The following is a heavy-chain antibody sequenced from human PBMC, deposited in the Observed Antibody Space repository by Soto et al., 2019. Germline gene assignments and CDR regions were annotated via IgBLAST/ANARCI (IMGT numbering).Heavy chain of an antibody. CDR2: IYYSGST. V-gene: IGHV4-59*01. CDR3: ARDRRVAARLEWFDP. Sequence: ETLSLSCTVSEGSISSYYGSWIRQHPGKGLEWIGYIYYSGSTNYNPSLKSRVTISVDTSKNQFSLKLSSVTAADTAVYYCARDRRVAARLEWFDPWGQGTLVTVSS. D-gene: IGHD6-6*01. CDR1: EGSISSYY. J-gene: IGHJ5*02.